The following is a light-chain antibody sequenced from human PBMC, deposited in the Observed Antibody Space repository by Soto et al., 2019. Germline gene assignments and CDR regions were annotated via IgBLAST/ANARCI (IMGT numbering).Light chain of an antibody. V-gene: IGLV2-11*01. J-gene: IGLJ1*01. CDR2: EVS. CDR1: SSDVRGYNY. Sequence: QSALTQPRSMTGSPGQSVTISCTGTSSDVRGYNYVSWYQENPGRAPKLLLSEVSNRPSGVSDRFSGSKSGNTASLTISGLQAGDEADSFCSSLTTSFTYVFGTGTKVTI. CDR3: SSLTTSFTYV.